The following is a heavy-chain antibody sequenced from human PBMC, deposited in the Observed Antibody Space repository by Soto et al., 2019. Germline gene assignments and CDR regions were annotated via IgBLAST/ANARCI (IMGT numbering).Heavy chain of an antibody. Sequence: QVLLVQSGAEVKKPGSSVKVSCKASGGTFSNTAFIWVRQAPGQGLEWMGGIIPLFGTPNYAQKFQSRLMISADESASEAYMELNTLTSEDTAVYYCATPAEGLDTAMLKGLAHWGQGTLLTVSS. CDR1: GGTFSNTA. V-gene: IGHV1-69*01. CDR2: IIPLFGTP. D-gene: IGHD5-18*01. J-gene: IGHJ4*02. CDR3: ATPAEGLDTAMLKGLAH.